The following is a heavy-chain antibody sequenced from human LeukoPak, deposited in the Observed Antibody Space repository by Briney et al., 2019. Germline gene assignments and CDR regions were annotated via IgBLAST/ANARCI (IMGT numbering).Heavy chain of an antibody. V-gene: IGHV3-30-3*01. J-gene: IGHJ4*02. CDR3: ARDLGPYCSGGGRYHY. CDR2: ISYDGSNK. Sequence: GGSLRLSCAASGFTFSSYAMHWVRQAPGKGLEWVAVISYDGSNKYYADSVKGRFTISRDNSKNTLYLQMNSLRAEDTAVYYCARDLGPYCSGGGRYHYWGQGTLVTVSS. CDR1: GFTFSSYA. D-gene: IGHD2-15*01.